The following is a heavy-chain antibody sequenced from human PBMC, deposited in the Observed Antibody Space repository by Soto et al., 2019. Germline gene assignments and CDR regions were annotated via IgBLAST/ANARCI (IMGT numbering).Heavy chain of an antibody. CDR3: ARGGSSGWYEDYYYYYGMDV. D-gene: IGHD6-19*01. Sequence: GGSLRLSCAASGFTFSSYWMHWVRQAPGKGLVWVSRINSDGSSTSYADSVKGRFTISRDNAKNTLYLQMNSLRAEDTAVYYCARGGSSGWYEDYYYYYGMDVWGQGTTVTVSS. CDR1: GFTFSSYW. V-gene: IGHV3-74*01. CDR2: INSDGSST. J-gene: IGHJ6*02.